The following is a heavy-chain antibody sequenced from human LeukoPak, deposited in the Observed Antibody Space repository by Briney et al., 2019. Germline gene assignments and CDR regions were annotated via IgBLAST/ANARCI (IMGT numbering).Heavy chain of an antibody. V-gene: IGHV4-39*01. D-gene: IGHD3-10*01. CDR2: IYYSGST. CDR3: ATLPTYYYGSGSRGYFDD. Sequence: SETLSLTCTVSGGSISSSSYYWGWIRQPPGKGLEWIGSIYYSGSTYYNPSLKSRVTISVDTSKNQFSLKLRSVTAADTAVYYCATLPTYYYGSGSRGYFDDWGQGTLVTVSS. J-gene: IGHJ4*02. CDR1: GGSISSSSYY.